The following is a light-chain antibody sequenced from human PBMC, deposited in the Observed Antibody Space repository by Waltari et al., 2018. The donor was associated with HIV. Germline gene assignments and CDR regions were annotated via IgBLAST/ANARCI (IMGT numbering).Light chain of an antibody. J-gene: IGLJ1*01. CDR3: CSYAGSSGYV. CDR1: SSDVGSYNL. Sequence: QSALTQPASVSGSPGQSITISCTGTSSDVGSYNLVSWYQQHPGKAPNLMIYEVSKRPSGVSNRFSGSKSGNTASLTISGLQAEDEADYYCCSYAGSSGYVFGTGTKVTVL. CDR2: EVS. V-gene: IGLV2-23*02.